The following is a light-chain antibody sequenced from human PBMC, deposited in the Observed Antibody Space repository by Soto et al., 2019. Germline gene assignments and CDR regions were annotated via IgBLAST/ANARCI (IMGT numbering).Light chain of an antibody. CDR3: VV. V-gene: IGLV2-14*01. CDR2: EVT. Sequence: QSALTQPASVSGSPGQSITISCTGTSSDVGGYNYVSWYQQHPGKAPKLMIYEVTNRPSGVSNRFSGSKSGNTASLTISGLQAEDEADYYCVVFGGGTKLTVL. CDR1: SSDVGGYNY. J-gene: IGLJ2*01.